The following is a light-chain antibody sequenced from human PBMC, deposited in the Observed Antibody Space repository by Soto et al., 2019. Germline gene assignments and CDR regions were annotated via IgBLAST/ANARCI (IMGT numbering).Light chain of an antibody. CDR1: QSVSSSY. V-gene: IGKV3-20*01. J-gene: IGKJ1*01. CDR3: QQYGSSTWT. CDR2: GAS. Sequence: EIVLTQSPGTLSLSPGERPTLSYRVSQSVSSSYLAWYQQKPGQAPRLXIYGASSRETGIPDRFSGSGSGTEFTLTISRLEPEDFAVYYCQQYGSSTWTFGQGTKVDIK.